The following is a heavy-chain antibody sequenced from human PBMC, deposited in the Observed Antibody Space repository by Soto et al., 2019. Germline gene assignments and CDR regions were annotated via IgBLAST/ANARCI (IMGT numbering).Heavy chain of an antibody. Sequence: GASVKVSCKASGYTFTTYGITWVRQAPGQGPEWMGWISPYNGNTNYAQIFRDRVTMTTDSSTDTAYMELRSLRSDDTAVYYCARDHDFGYSSDWGQGTLVTVSS. CDR2: ISPYNGNT. CDR3: ARDHDFGYSSD. J-gene: IGHJ1*01. V-gene: IGHV1-18*01. D-gene: IGHD3-3*01. CDR1: GYTFTTYG.